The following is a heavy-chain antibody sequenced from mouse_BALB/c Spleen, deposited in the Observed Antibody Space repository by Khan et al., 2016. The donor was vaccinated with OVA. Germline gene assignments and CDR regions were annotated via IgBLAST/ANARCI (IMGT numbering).Heavy chain of an antibody. J-gene: IGHJ4*01. D-gene: IGHD2-2*01. V-gene: IGHV2-3*01. CDR1: GFSLTSYG. CDR3: AKFAPGYECMNY. CDR2: LWGDGST. Sequence: VQLQESGPGLVAPSQSLSTTYTVSGFSLTSYGVSWVRQPPGKGLEWLGVLWGDGSTNYHSASISRLSISKDNSKSQVFLNLNSLHTDDTATYYCAKFAPGYECMNYWGQGTTVTVSS.